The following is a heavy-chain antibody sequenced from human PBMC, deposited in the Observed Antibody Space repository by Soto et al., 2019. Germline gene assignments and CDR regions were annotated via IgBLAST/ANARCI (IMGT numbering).Heavy chain of an antibody. J-gene: IGHJ4*02. CDR1: GYTFTSYG. CDR3: ARVNGYCTSTSCFDY. D-gene: IGHD2-2*03. CDR2: ISAFNGNA. Sequence: ASVKVSCKASGYTFTSYGISWVRQAPGQGLEWMGWISAFNGNAEYARNLQGRVTMTTDTPTSTSYMELRSLGSHDTAIYYCARVNGYCTSTSCFDYWGRGTLVIVSS. V-gene: IGHV1-18*01.